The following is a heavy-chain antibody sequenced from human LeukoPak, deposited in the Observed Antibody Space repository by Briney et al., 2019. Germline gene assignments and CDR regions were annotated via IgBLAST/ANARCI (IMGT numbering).Heavy chain of an antibody. D-gene: IGHD6-13*01. V-gene: IGHV4-4*02. CDR3: ARGGIAAAGTDY. Sequence: PSETLSLTCAVSGGSISSSNWWSWVRQPPGKGLEWIGEIYHSGSTNYNPSLKSRVTISVDKPKNQFSLKLSSVTAADTAVYYCARGGIAAAGTDYWGQGTLVTVSS. CDR2: IYHSGST. CDR1: GGSISSSNW. J-gene: IGHJ4*02.